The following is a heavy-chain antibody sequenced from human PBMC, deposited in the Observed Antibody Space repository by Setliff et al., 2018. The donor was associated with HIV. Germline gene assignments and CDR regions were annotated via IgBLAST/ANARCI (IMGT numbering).Heavy chain of an antibody. CDR2: ISSSSSTI. Sequence: GGSLRLSCAASGFTFSDYYMSWIRQAPGKGLEWVSYISSSSSTIYYADSVKGRFTISRDNAKNTLYLQMNSLRAEDTAVYYCARDLSYDYDRSSDTFDYWGQGTLVTVSS. J-gene: IGHJ4*02. V-gene: IGHV3-11*04. D-gene: IGHD3-22*01. CDR3: ARDLSYDYDRSSDTFDY. CDR1: GFTFSDYY.